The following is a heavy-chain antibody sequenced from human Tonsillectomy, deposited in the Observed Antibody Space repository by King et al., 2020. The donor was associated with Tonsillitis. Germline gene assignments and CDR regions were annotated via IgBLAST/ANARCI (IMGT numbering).Heavy chain of an antibody. CDR2: ISWNSDTM. CDR1: GFNFDDYV. D-gene: IGHD3-10*02. V-gene: IGHV3-9*01. Sequence: VQLVESGGGLVQADRSLRLSCAASGFNFDDYVMHWVRQAPGKGLEWVSGISWNSDTMAYADSVKGRFTISRDNAKDSLHLQMHSLRPEDTALYYCARGHYVGDFDYWGQGTLVTGSS. CDR3: ARGHYVGDFDY. J-gene: IGHJ4*02.